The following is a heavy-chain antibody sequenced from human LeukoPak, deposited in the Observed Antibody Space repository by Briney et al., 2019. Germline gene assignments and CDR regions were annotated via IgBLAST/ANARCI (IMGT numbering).Heavy chain of an antibody. J-gene: IGHJ4*02. D-gene: IGHD1-26*01. CDR2: IIPIFGTA. CDR1: GYTFTSYD. Sequence: EASVTVSCTASGYTFTSYDINWVRQAPGQGLEWMGGIIPIFGTANYAQKFQGRVTITADESTSTAYMELSSLRSEDTAVYYCARDVGGSYLGGLFDYWGQGTLVTVSS. V-gene: IGHV1-69*13. CDR3: ARDVGGSYLGGLFDY.